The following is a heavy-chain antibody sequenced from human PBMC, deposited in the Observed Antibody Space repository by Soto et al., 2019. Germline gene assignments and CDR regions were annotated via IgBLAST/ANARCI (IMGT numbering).Heavy chain of an antibody. J-gene: IGHJ5*02. Sequence: EVQLVESGGGLVQPGGSLRLYCAASGFTFSSYSMNWVRQAPGKGLEWVSYISSSSSTIYYADSVKGRFTISRDNAKNSLYMQMNRLRAEDTAVYYCARHPDRIAEIGWFDPWGQGTLVTVSS. CDR1: GFTFSSYS. V-gene: IGHV3-48*01. CDR3: ARHPDRIAEIGWFDP. D-gene: IGHD6-13*01. CDR2: ISSSSSTI.